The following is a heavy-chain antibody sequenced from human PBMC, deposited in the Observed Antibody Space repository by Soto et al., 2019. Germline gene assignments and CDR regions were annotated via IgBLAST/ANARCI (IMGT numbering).Heavy chain of an antibody. D-gene: IGHD1-26*01. V-gene: IGHV4-30-4*01. J-gene: IGHJ3*02. Sequence: SETLSLTCTVSGGSISSGDYYWSWIRQPPGKGLEWIGYIYYSGSTYYNPSLKSRVTISVDTSKNQFSLKLSSVTAADTAVYYCARDRWGGSYNSDIWGQGTMVTVSS. CDR2: IYYSGST. CDR3: ARDRWGGSYNSDI. CDR1: GGSISSGDYY.